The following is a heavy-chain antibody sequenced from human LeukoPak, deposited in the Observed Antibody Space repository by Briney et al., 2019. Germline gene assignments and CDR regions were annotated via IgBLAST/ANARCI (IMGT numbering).Heavy chain of an antibody. Sequence: GGSLRLSCAVSGFTFISYGMQWVRQAPGKGLAWVSRINTDGSSATYADSVKGRFTISRDNAKNTLYLQMNSLRAEDTAVYYCARELPREVTLDYWGEGTLVTVSS. V-gene: IGHV3-74*01. D-gene: IGHD2-21*02. CDR3: ARELPREVTLDY. CDR2: INTDGSSA. J-gene: IGHJ4*01. CDR1: GFTFISYG.